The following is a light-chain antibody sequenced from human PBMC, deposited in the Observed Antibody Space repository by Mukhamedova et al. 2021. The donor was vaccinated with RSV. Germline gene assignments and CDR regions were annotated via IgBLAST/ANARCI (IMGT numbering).Light chain of an antibody. CDR1: SSDVGGYNY. CDR3: SSYTSSSTLVV. V-gene: IGLV2-14*01. CDR2: EVS. J-gene: IGLJ2*01. Sequence: ISCTGTSSDVGGYNYVSWYQQHPGKAPKLMIYEVSNRPSGVSNRFSGSKSGNTASLTISGLQAEDEAEYYCSSYTSSSTLVVFGGG.